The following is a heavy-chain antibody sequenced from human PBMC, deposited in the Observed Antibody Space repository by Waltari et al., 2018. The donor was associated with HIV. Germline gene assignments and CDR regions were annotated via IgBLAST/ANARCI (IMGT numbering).Heavy chain of an antibody. CDR1: GGTFSSYA. CDR2: IIPTFGTA. CDR3: ARDRGKAVAGTVRSPDFDY. D-gene: IGHD6-19*01. Sequence: QVQLVQSGAEVKKPGSSVKVSCKASGGTFSSYAISWVRQAPGQGLEWMGGIIPTFGTANYAQKFQGRVTITADESTSTAYMELSSLRSEDTAVYYCARDRGKAVAGTVRSPDFDYWGQGTLVTVSS. J-gene: IGHJ4*02. V-gene: IGHV1-69*13.